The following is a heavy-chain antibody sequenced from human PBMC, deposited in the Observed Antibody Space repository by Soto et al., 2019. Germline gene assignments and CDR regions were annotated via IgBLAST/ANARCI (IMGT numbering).Heavy chain of an antibody. V-gene: IGHV3-74*01. CDR1: GFTFSSYW. Sequence: EVQLVESGGGLVQPGGSLRLSCAASGFTFSSYWLHWVRQAPGKGLVWVSRINSDGSSTRYADSVKGRFTISRDNAKSSLYLQMNSLRAEDTAVYYCERGLPRYCMDVWGQGSTVTVS. CDR3: ERGLPRYCMDV. J-gene: IGHJ6*02. CDR2: INSDGSST.